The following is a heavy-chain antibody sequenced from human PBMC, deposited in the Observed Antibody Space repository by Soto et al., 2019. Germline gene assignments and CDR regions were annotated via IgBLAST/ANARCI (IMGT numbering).Heavy chain of an antibody. J-gene: IGHJ4*02. Sequence: QVQLVQSGAEEKKPGASVKVSCKASGYTFTSYAMHWVRQAPGQRLEWMGWINAGNGNTKYSQKFQGRVTITSDTSSITAYMELSSVRSEDTAVYYCARGSGYYYWDDYWGQGTLVTVSS. CDR3: ARGSGYYYWDDY. CDR2: INAGNGNT. CDR1: GYTFTSYA. D-gene: IGHD3-22*01. V-gene: IGHV1-3*05.